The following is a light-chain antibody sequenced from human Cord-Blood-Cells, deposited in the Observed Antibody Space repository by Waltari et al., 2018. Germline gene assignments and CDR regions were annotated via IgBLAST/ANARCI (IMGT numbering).Light chain of an antibody. Sequence: SYELTQPPSVSVSPGQTASITCSGDKLGDKYACWYQQKPGPSPVLLIYQDSKRPSGIPWVFSGSNSGNTDTLTISGTQAMDEADYYCQAWDSSTYVFGTGTKVTVL. V-gene: IGLV3-1*01. CDR3: QAWDSSTYV. CDR1: KLGDKY. J-gene: IGLJ1*01. CDR2: QDS.